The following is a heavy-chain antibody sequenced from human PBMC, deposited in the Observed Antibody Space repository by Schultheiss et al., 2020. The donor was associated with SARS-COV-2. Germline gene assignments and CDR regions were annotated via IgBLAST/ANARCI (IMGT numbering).Heavy chain of an antibody. V-gene: IGHV3-21*04. D-gene: IGHD4-23*01. CDR3: AKETPVVTPPSFDY. CDR1: GFTFSSYA. J-gene: IGHJ4*02. Sequence: GGSLRLSCAASGFTFSSYAMSWVRQAPGKGLEWVSSISSSSSYIYYADSVKGRFTISRDNAKNSLYLQMNSLRAEDTAVYYCAKETPVVTPPSFDYWGQGTLVTVSS. CDR2: ISSSSSYI.